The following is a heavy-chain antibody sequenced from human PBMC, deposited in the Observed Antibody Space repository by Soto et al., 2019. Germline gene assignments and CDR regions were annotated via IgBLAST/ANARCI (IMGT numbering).Heavy chain of an antibody. J-gene: IGHJ4*02. CDR1: GGSISSGGYY. D-gene: IGHD4-17*01. Sequence: QVHLQESGPGLVKPSQTLSLTCTVSGGSISSGGYYWSWIRQHPGKCLEWIGYIYYSGSTYYNPSLKSRVTISLDTSKNQFSLKLSSVTAADTAVYYCARDGDSYIDYWGQGTLVTVSS. V-gene: IGHV4-31*03. CDR2: IYYSGST. CDR3: ARDGDSYIDY.